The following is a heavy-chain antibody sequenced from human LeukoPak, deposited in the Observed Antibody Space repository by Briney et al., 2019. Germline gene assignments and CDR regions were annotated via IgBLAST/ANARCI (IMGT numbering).Heavy chain of an antibody. D-gene: IGHD4-17*01. CDR1: GGSFSGYY. CDR3: ARDSAQYDYGDYVHAFDI. V-gene: IGHV4-34*01. CDR2: INHSGST. Sequence: SETLSLTCAVYGGSFSGYYWSWIRQPPGKGLEWIGEINHSGSTNYNPSLKSRVTISVDTSKNQFSLKLSSVTAADTAVYYCARDSAQYDYGDYVHAFDIWGQGTMVTVSS. J-gene: IGHJ3*02.